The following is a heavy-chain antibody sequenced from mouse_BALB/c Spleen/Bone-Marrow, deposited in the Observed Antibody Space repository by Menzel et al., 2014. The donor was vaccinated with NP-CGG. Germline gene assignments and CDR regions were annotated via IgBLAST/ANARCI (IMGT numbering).Heavy chain of an antibody. Sequence: EVKLVESGGGLVKPGGSLKLSCAASGFAFSSYDMSWVRQTLEKRLEWVAYISSGGGSTYYPDTVKGRFTISRDNAKNTLYLQMSSLKSEDTAMYYCARHGGNYVYYAMDYWGQGTSVTVSS. D-gene: IGHD2-1*01. J-gene: IGHJ4*01. V-gene: IGHV5-12-1*01. CDR2: ISSGGGST. CDR3: ARHGGNYVYYAMDY. CDR1: GFAFSSYD.